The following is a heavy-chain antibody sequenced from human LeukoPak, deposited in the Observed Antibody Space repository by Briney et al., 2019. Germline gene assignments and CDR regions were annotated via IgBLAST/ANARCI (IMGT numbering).Heavy chain of an antibody. CDR1: GFTFDDYG. CDR3: ARVQTYYDFWSGYYRAWYFDL. J-gene: IGHJ2*01. CDR2: INWNGGST. Sequence: GGSLRLSCAASGFTFDDYGMSWVRQAPGKGLEWVSGINWNGGSTGYADAVKGRFTISRDNAKNSLYLQMHSLRAEDTALYYCARVQTYYDFWSGYYRAWYFDLWGRGTLVTVSS. D-gene: IGHD3-3*01. V-gene: IGHV3-20*04.